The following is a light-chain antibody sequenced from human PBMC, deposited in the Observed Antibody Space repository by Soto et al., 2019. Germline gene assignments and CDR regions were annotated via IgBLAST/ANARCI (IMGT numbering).Light chain of an antibody. Sequence: EIVLTQSPATLPLSPGERATLSCRASQSVSSYLAWYQQKPGQAPRLLIYDASNRATGIPARFSGSGSGTDFTLTISSLEPEDFAVYYCQQRSNGITFGQGTKVDIK. J-gene: IGKJ1*01. V-gene: IGKV3-11*01. CDR2: DAS. CDR1: QSVSSY. CDR3: QQRSNGIT.